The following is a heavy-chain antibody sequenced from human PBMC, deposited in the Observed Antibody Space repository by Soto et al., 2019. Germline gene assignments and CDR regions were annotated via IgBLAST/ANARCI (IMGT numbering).Heavy chain of an antibody. V-gene: IGHV3-23*01. J-gene: IGHJ4*02. CDR2: ISGSGGST. Sequence: GGSLRLSCAASGFTFSSYAMSWVRQAPGKGLEWVSAISGSGGSTYYADSVKGRFTISRDNSKNTLYLQMNSLRAEDTAVYYCAKEEMIVVAAPNNFDYWGQGTLVTVSS. D-gene: IGHD3-22*01. CDR3: AKEEMIVVAAPNNFDY. CDR1: GFTFSSYA.